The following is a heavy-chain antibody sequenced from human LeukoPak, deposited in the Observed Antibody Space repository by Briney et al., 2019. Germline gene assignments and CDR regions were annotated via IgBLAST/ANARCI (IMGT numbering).Heavy chain of an antibody. Sequence: GGSLRLSCAASGFTFGSYSLNWFRQAPGKGLEWVSSISTSSTYIYYADSVKGRFTISRDNAKSSLYLQMNSLRAEDTAVYYCARGVRDFDYWGQGTLVTVSA. J-gene: IGHJ4*02. CDR3: ARGVRDFDY. D-gene: IGHD3-3*01. V-gene: IGHV3-21*01. CDR1: GFTFGSYS. CDR2: ISTSSTYI.